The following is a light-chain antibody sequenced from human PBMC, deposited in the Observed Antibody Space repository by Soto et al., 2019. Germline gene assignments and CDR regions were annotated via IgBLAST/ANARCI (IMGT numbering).Light chain of an antibody. J-gene: IGKJ4*01. CDR2: DAS. CDR3: QQHGRSIT. CDR1: QSVSSY. V-gene: IGKV3-11*01. Sequence: EIVLTQSPATLSLSPGERATLSCRASQSVSSYLAWYQQKPGQAPRLLIYDASDRATGVPDRFSGSGSGTDFTLTISRLEPEGFAVYYCQQHGRSITFGGGT.